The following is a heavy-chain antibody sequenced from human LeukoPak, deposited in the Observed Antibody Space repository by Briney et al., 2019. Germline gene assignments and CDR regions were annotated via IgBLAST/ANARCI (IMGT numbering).Heavy chain of an antibody. CDR3: ARYSSGWYSRIDY. J-gene: IGHJ4*02. CDR1: GGSISSGGYY. D-gene: IGHD6-19*01. V-gene: IGHV4-31*03. CDR2: IYYSGST. Sequence: PSETLSLTCTVSGGSISSGGYYWSWIRQNPGKGLEWIGYIYYSGSTYYNPSLKSRVTISVDTSKNQFSLKLSSVTAADTAVYYCARYSSGWYSRIDYWGQGTLVTVSS.